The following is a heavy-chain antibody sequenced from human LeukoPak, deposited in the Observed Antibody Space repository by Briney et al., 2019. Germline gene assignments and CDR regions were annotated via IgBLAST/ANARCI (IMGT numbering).Heavy chain of an antibody. J-gene: IGHJ3*02. CDR3: ASSHSIPLTAFDI. Sequence: PSETLSLTCAVSGAPISSNNWWWSWVRQPPGKGLEWIGEIYHSGSTNYNPSLKSRVTMSVDKSKNQFSLKLSSVTAADTAVYYCASSHSIPLTAFDIWGQGTMVTVSS. CDR1: GAPISSNNW. CDR2: IYHSGST. V-gene: IGHV4-4*02.